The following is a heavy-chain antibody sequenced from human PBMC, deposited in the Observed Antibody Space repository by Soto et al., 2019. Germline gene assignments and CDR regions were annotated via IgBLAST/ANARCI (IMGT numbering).Heavy chain of an antibody. CDR3: ARAHWYSSSWYNWFDP. D-gene: IGHD6-13*01. J-gene: IGHJ5*02. Sequence: SETLSLTCAVYGGSFSGYYWSWIRQPPGKGLEWIGEINHSGSTNYNPSLKSRVTISVDTSKNQFSLKLSSVTAADTAVYYCARAHWYSSSWYNWFDPWGQGTLVTVSS. V-gene: IGHV4-34*01. CDR2: INHSGST. CDR1: GGSFSGYY.